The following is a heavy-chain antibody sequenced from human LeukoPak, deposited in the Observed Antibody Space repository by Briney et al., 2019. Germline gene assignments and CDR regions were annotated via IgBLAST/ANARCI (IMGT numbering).Heavy chain of an antibody. J-gene: IGHJ4*02. CDR1: GFTFSSYW. Sequence: TGGSLRLSCAASGFTFSSYWMSWVRQAPGKGLEWVANIKQDGSEKYYVDSVKGRFAISRDNAKNSLYLQMNSLRAEDTAVYYCARLDGSGSYYTRDYWGQGTLVTVSS. D-gene: IGHD3-10*01. V-gene: IGHV3-7*01. CDR2: IKQDGSEK. CDR3: ARLDGSGSYYTRDY.